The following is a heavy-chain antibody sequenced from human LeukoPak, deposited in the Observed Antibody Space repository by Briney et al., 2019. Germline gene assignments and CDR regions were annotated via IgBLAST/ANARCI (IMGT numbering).Heavy chain of an antibody. CDR2: INHSGST. Sequence: SETLSLTCAVYGGSFSGYYWSWIRQPPGKGLEWIGEINHSGSTNYNPSLKSRVTISVDTSKNQFSLKLSSVTAADTAVYYCATPSSTIFGVVTGYDYWGQGTLVTVSS. V-gene: IGHV4-34*01. CDR3: ATPSSTIFGVVTGYDY. J-gene: IGHJ4*02. D-gene: IGHD3-3*01. CDR1: GGSFSGYY.